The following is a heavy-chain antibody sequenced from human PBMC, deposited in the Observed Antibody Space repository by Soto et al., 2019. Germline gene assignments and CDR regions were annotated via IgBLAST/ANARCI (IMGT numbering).Heavy chain of an antibody. CDR1: GYTFTVYY. V-gene: IGHV1-2*02. J-gene: IGHJ6*02. Sequence: ASVKVSCKASGYTFTVYYMHCVRQSALRWREWMGCINPNSGGTNYAQKFQGRVTMTRDTSISTAYMELSRLRSDDTAVYYCARDHLSVFGVVYTYYYYYGMDVWGQGTTVTVSS. CDR3: ARDHLSVFGVVYTYYYYYGMDV. CDR2: INPNSGGT. D-gene: IGHD3-3*02.